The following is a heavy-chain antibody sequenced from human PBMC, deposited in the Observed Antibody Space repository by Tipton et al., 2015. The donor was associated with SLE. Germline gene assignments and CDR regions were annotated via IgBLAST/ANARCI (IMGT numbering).Heavy chain of an antibody. D-gene: IGHD3-22*01. J-gene: IGHJ3*02. CDR1: GFTFSSYA. V-gene: IGHV3-30*02. CDR3: ANDGSVGGRVTMIVVVPHYDAFDI. CDR2: IRYDGSNK. Sequence: SLRLSCAASGFTFSSYAMHWVRQAPGKGLEWVAFIRYDGSNKYYADSVKGRFTISRDNSKNTLYLQMNSLRAEDTAVYYCANDGSVGGRVTMIVVVPHYDAFDIWGQGTMVTVSS.